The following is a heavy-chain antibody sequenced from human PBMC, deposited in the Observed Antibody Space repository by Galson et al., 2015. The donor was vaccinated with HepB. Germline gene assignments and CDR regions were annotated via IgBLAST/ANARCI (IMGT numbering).Heavy chain of an antibody. CDR1: GYTFTGYY. CDR3: ARDGQPLRYCSATNCYPYFNS. V-gene: IGHV1-2*02. Sequence: SVKVSCKASGYTFTGYYMHWVRQAPGQGPEWMGWINPNSGGTNYAQKFQGRVTMTRDTSISTAYMELRRLRSDDTAVFYCARDGQPLRYCSATNCYPYFNSWGQGTLVTVSS. CDR2: INPNSGGT. J-gene: IGHJ4*02. D-gene: IGHD2-2*01.